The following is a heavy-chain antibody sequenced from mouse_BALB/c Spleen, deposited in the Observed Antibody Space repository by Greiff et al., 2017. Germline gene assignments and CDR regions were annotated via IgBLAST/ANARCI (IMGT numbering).Heavy chain of an antibody. CDR1: GYSITSGYY. J-gene: IGHJ4*01. CDR2: ISYDGSN. V-gene: IGHV3-6*02. CDR3: ARDGGGAMDY. Sequence: EVHLVESGPGLVKPSQSLSLTCSVTGYSITSGYYWNWIRQFPGNKLEWMGYISYDGSNNYNPSLKNRISITRDTSKNQFFLKLNSVTTEDTATYYCARDGGGAMDYWGQGTSVTVSS.